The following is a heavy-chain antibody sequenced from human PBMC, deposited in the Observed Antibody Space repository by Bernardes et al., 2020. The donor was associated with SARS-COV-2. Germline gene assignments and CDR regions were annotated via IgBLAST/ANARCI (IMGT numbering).Heavy chain of an antibody. Sequence: ASVKVSCKASGYTLSAYYMHWVRQAPGQGLEWMGWINPHSGGTNYAQKFQGRVTVTRDTSISTAYMELSRLPSDDTAVYYCARDLDRLYSGSRNDGVEIWSKGTMVTVS. CDR2: INPHSGGT. CDR1: GYTLSAYY. CDR3: ARDLDRLYSGSRNDGVEI. D-gene: IGHD1-26*01. J-gene: IGHJ3*02. V-gene: IGHV1-2*02.